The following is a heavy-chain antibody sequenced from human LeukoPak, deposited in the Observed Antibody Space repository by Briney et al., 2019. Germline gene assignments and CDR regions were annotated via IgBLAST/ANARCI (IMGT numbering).Heavy chain of an antibody. J-gene: IGHJ4*02. V-gene: IGHV1-2*06. CDR2: INPNSGGT. CDR1: GYTFTGYY. CDR3: ARDLFDYYYDSSGYLNY. D-gene: IGHD3-22*01. Sequence: ASVKVSCXASGYTFTGYYMHWVRQAHGQGLEWMGRINPNSGGTNYAQKFQGRVTMTRDTSISTAYMELSRLRSDDTAVYYCARDLFDYYYDSSGYLNYWGQGTLVTVSS.